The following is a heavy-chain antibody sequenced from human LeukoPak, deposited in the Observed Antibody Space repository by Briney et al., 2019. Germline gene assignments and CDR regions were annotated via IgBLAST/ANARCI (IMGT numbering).Heavy chain of an antibody. Sequence: SETLSLTCTVSGGSISSNYWSWIRQPPGKGLEWIGYISYSGNTNYDPYLKSRVTISVDTSKNQFSLKLSSVTAADTAVYYCARVRKTQIYNYGSLDYYYYMDVWGKGTTVTVSS. CDR1: GGSISSNY. CDR3: ARVRKTQIYNYGSLDYYYYMDV. V-gene: IGHV4-59*01. J-gene: IGHJ6*03. CDR2: ISYSGNT. D-gene: IGHD5-18*01.